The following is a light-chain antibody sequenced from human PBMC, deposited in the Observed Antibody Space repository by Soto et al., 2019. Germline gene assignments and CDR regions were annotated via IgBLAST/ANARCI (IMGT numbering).Light chain of an antibody. CDR3: HQYYSAPPT. Sequence: DIVMTQSPDSLAVSLGERATINCKSSQSVLSSSNNKNYLAWYQQRAGQPPKLLIYWASTRESGVPDRFSGSGSGADFTLTISSLQAEDVAVYYCHQYYSAPPTFGGGTKVEIK. J-gene: IGKJ4*01. V-gene: IGKV4-1*01. CDR2: WAS. CDR1: QSVLSSSNNKNY.